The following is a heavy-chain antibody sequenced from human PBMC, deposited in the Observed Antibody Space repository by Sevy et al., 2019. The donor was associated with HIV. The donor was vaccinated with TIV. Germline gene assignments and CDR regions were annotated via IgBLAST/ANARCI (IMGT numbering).Heavy chain of an antibody. CDR3: TTDREYGDYKGGFDY. V-gene: IGHV3-15*01. Sequence: GGSLRLSCAASGFTFTNAWMGWVRLAPGKGLEWVGRIRSNTDGGTTDYAAPLKGRFTISRDDSKNTLYLQMNILKSADTAVYYCTTDREYGDYKGGFDYWGQGTLVTVSS. J-gene: IGHJ4*02. CDR2: IRSNTDGGTT. D-gene: IGHD4-17*01. CDR1: GFTFTNAW.